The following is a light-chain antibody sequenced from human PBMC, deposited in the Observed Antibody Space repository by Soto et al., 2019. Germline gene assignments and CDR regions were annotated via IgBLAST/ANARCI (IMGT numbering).Light chain of an antibody. V-gene: IGKV3-20*01. CDR3: QQYGCSGT. J-gene: IGKJ1*01. CDR2: GAS. CDR1: QSVSNIY. Sequence: LRHSHDTMSLSPGERATISCRASQSVSNIYLAWYQQKPGQAPRLLIYGASNRATGIPDRFSGSGSGTDFTLTSGVLDADDAAVYYCQQYGCSGTFGQGTKVDIK.